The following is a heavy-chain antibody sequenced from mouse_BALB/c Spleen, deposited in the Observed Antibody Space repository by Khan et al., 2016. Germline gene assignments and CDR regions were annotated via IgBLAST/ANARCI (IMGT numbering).Heavy chain of an antibody. D-gene: IGHD1-1*01. Sequence: VQLKQSGAELVKPGASVKLSCTASGFNIKDTYIHWVKQRPEKGLEWIGRIDPANANTKYDPKFQGQATITADTSSNTAYLQLSSLTSEDTAVYFCARVVYYYGFAYWVQGTLVTVSA. CDR3: ARVVYYYGFAY. CDR2: IDPANANT. CDR1: GFNIKDTY. V-gene: IGHV14-3*02. J-gene: IGHJ3*01.